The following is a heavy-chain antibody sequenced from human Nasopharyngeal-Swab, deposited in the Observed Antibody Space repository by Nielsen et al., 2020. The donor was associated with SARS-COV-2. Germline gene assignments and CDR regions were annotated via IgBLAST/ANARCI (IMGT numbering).Heavy chain of an antibody. CDR2: ISSNGGST. J-gene: IGHJ6*03. Sequence: WIRQPPGKGLEYVSAISSNGGSTYYANSVKGRFTISRDNSKNTLYLQVGSLRAEDMAVYYCARTPLGYYYYYMDVWGKGTTVTVSS. V-gene: IGHV3-64*01. CDR3: ARTPLGYYYYYMDV.